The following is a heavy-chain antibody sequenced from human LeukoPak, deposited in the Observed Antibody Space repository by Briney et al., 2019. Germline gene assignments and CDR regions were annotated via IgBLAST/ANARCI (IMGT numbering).Heavy chain of an antibody. V-gene: IGHV3-15*01. D-gene: IGHD3-9*01. CDR2: IKSKTDGGTT. Sequence: GESLKISCKGSGYSFTSYWIGWVRQAPGKGLEWVGRIKSKTDGGTTDYAAPVKGRFTISRDDSKDTLYLQMNSLKTEDTAAYYCTTDPRPWLNNKRYYYYYMDVWGKGTTVTVSS. CDR1: GYSFTSYW. J-gene: IGHJ6*03. CDR3: TTDPRPWLNNKRYYYYYMDV.